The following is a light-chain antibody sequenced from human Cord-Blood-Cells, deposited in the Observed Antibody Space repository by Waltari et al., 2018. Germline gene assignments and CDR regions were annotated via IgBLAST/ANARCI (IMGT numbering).Light chain of an antibody. CDR3: QQRSNWPT. CDR1: QSVSSY. V-gene: IGKV3-11*01. CDR2: DAS. J-gene: IGKJ2*01. Sequence: EIVLTQSPATLSLSPGERATRSCRASQSVSSYLAWYQQKPGQAPRLLIYDASNRATGIPARFSGSGSGTDFTLTISSLEPEDFAVYYCQQRSNWPTFGHGTKLEIK.